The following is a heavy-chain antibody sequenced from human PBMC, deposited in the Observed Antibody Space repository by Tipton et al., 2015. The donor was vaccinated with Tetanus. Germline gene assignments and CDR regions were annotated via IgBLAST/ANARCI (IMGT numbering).Heavy chain of an antibody. Sequence: TLSLTCTVSGGSISSSDYYWAWLRQPPGSGLEWIGSVFYTGITYYNASLSSRLTISVDTSKNQFSLKLSSVYAADTAVYYCAAHAYGGGYYKRWFAPWGQGTLVTFSS. CDR2: VFYTGIT. J-gene: IGHJ5*02. V-gene: IGHV4-39*01. CDR1: GGSISSSDYY. CDR3: AAHAYGGGYYKRWFAP. D-gene: IGHD1-26*01.